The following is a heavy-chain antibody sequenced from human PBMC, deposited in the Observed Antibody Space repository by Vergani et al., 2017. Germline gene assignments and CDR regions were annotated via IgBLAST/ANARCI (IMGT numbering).Heavy chain of an antibody. D-gene: IGHD1-1*01. Sequence: EVELVQSGPEMRKPGESLKISCKGSEYSFGNYWIGWVRQLPGKGLEWMGIIYPADSDTRYSPSFQGQVTISADKSISTAFLQWHSLNASDTALYYCARHTTYTDSWGQGTLVTVSS. CDR1: EYSFGNYW. V-gene: IGHV5-51*01. CDR2: IYPADSDT. J-gene: IGHJ4*02. CDR3: ARHTTYTDS.